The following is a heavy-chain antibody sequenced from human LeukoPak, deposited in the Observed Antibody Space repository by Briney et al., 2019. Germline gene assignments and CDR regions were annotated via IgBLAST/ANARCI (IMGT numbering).Heavy chain of an antibody. V-gene: IGHV3-23*01. Sequence: GGSLRLPCAASGFTFSSYAMSWVRQAPGKGLEWVSAISGSGGSTYYADSVKGRFTISRDNSKNTLYLQMNSLRAEDTAVYYCAKDSSGSYRFDYWGQGTLVTVSS. CDR2: ISGSGGST. CDR1: GFTFSSYA. D-gene: IGHD1-26*01. CDR3: AKDSSGSYRFDY. J-gene: IGHJ4*02.